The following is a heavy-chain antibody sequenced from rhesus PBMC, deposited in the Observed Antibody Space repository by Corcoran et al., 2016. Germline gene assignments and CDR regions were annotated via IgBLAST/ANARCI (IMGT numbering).Heavy chain of an antibody. Sequence: QVQLQESGPGLVKPSETLSLTCVVSGYAISSNYWSWLRQSPGEGLDGMGDIYGRTGSTDYNPSLKTRVTISTTTSKNQFSLKLSTVTAAGTAVYYCARGPYDSGYYTGLNRFDVWGPEVLVTVSS. CDR3: ARGPYDSGYYTGLNRFDV. D-gene: IGHD3-28*01. CDR1: GYAISSNY. J-gene: IGHJ5-1*01. V-gene: IGHV4-160*01. CDR2: IYGRTGST.